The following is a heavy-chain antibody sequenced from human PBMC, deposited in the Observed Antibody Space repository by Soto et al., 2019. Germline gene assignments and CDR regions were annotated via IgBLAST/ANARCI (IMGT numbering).Heavy chain of an antibody. D-gene: IGHD4-17*01. Sequence: QVQLQESGPGLVKPSETLTLTCTVSPGSISSSYWSWIRQPPGRGLEWIGHVAYSGSTNYHPSLKSRGSISVSTYKSQVSLRLTSVTAADTAVYYGAREAQDYDFAHWGQGILVTVSP. CDR2: VAYSGST. CDR1: PGSISSSY. J-gene: IGHJ5*02. CDR3: AREAQDYDFAH. V-gene: IGHV4-59*01.